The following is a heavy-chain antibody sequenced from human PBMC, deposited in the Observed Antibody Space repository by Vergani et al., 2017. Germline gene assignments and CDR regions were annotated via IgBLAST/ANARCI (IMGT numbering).Heavy chain of an antibody. Sequence: VQLVESGGGLVQPGGSLRLSCAASGFTFSSYGMHWVRQAPGKGLEWVAVIWYDGSNKYYADSVKGRFTISRDNSKNTLYLQMNSLRAEDTAVYYCAKGLVGATPDYWGQGTLVTVSS. CDR2: IWYDGSNK. J-gene: IGHJ4*02. CDR1: GFTFSSYG. CDR3: AKGLVGATPDY. D-gene: IGHD1-26*01. V-gene: IGHV3-33*06.